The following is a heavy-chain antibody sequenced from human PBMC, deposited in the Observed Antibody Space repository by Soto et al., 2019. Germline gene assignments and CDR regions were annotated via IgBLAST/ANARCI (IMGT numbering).Heavy chain of an antibody. CDR2: ISSSSSYI. V-gene: IGHV3-21*01. CDR1: GFTFSSYS. Sequence: GGSLRLSCAASGFTFSSYSMNWVRQAPGKGLEWVSSISSSSSYIYYADSVKGRFTISRDNAKNSLYLQMNSLRAEDTAVYYCARAPTTAMVISWFYPWGQGTLVTVSS. D-gene: IGHD5-18*01. CDR3: ARAPTTAMVISWFYP. J-gene: IGHJ5*02.